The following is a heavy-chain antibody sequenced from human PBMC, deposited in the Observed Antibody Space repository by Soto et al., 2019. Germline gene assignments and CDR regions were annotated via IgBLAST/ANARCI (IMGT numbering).Heavy chain of an antibody. J-gene: IGHJ4*02. Sequence: ETLSLTCTVSGGSISSSSYYWGWIRQPPGKGLEWIGSIYYSGSTYYNPSLKSRVTISVDTSKNQFSLKLSSVTAADTAVYYCARGQRFNWYSYGQIDYWGQGTLVTVSS. V-gene: IGHV4-39*01. D-gene: IGHD5-18*01. CDR2: IYYSGST. CDR1: GGSISSSSYY. CDR3: ARGQRFNWYSYGQIDY.